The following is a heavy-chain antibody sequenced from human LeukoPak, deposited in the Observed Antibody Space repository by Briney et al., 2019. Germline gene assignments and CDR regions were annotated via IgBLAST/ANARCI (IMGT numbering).Heavy chain of an antibody. Sequence: GGSLRLSCAASGFTFSSYAMTWVRQTPGKGLEWVSGISGSGGSTYYADSVKGRFTISRDNSKNTLYLQMNSLRAEDTAVYYCAKDGVVSGTMGRLHYWGQGTLVTVSS. J-gene: IGHJ4*02. V-gene: IGHV3-23*01. CDR1: GFTFSSYA. CDR2: ISGSGGST. D-gene: IGHD6-19*01. CDR3: AKDGVVSGTMGRLHY.